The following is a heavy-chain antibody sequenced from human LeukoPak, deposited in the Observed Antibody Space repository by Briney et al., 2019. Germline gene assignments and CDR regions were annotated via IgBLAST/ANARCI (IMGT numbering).Heavy chain of an antibody. Sequence: QAGGSLRLSCAASGFTFSTTAMSWVRQAPGKGLEWVTVISYDGRNKYYADSVKGRFTISRDNSKSTLYLQMNSLRLEDTAVYYCARVTNSGWSLPLSNWGQGTLVTVSS. CDR1: GFTFSTTA. CDR2: ISYDGRNK. V-gene: IGHV3-30*04. D-gene: IGHD6-19*01. J-gene: IGHJ4*02. CDR3: ARVTNSGWSLPLSN.